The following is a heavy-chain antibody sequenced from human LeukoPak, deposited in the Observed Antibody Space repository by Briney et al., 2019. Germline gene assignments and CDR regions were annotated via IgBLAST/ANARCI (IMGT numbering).Heavy chain of an antibody. J-gene: IGHJ4*02. V-gene: IGHV4-34*01. Sequence: SETLSLTCAVYGGSFSGYYWNWIRQPPGKGLEWIGEINHSGSTNYNPSLKSRVTISVDTSKNQFSLKLNSVTAADTAVYYCATGYLDWLLHWGQGTLVTVSS. CDR1: GGSFSGYY. CDR2: INHSGST. CDR3: ATGYLDWLLH. D-gene: IGHD3-9*01.